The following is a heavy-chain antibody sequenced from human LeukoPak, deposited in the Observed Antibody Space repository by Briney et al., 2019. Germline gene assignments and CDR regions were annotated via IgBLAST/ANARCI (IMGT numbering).Heavy chain of an antibody. CDR1: GFTVSSNY. CDR2: IYSGGTT. J-gene: IGHJ4*02. Sequence: PGGSLRLSCAASGFTVSSNYMSWVRQAPGKGLEWVSVIYSGGTTYYADSVKGRFTISRDNSKNTLHLQMGSLRAEDTAVYYCARDQYSYAHAAHWGQGTLVTVSS. D-gene: IGHD5-18*01. V-gene: IGHV3-66*01. CDR3: ARDQYSYAHAAH.